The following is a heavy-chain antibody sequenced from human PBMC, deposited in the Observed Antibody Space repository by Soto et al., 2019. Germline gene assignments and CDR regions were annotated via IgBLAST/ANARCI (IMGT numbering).Heavy chain of an antibody. CDR3: ARAGGGSYYDYYYGMDV. CDR2: INSSGNS. CDR1: GDSISSYC. D-gene: IGHD1-26*01. V-gene: IGHV4-59*12. Sequence: SETLCLTCTVSGDSISSYCWSWIRQPPGKGLEWIGQINSSGNSNYNPSLKSRVTISVDTSKNQFSLKLSSVTAADTAVYYCARAGGGSYYDYYYGMDVWGQGTTVTVSS. J-gene: IGHJ6*02.